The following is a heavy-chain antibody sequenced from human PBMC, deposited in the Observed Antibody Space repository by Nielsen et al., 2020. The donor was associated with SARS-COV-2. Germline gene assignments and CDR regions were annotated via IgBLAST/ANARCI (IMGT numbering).Heavy chain of an antibody. Sequence: SCAASGFTFSNYAMSWVRQAPGKGLEWVSAISGSGGNTYYADSVKGRFAISRDKTKNTLYLQMNSLRGEDTAVYYCAKGVVTTFDYWGQGTLVTVSS. V-gene: IGHV3-23*01. CDR2: ISGSGGNT. D-gene: IGHD2-21*02. CDR3: AKGVVTTFDY. J-gene: IGHJ4*02. CDR1: GFTFSNYA.